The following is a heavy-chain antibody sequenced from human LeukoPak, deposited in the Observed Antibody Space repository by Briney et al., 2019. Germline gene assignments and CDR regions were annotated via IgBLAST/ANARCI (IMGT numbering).Heavy chain of an antibody. J-gene: IGHJ4*02. CDR1: GFTFSSYS. CDR3: ARGMNRPDY. Sequence: GGSLRLSCAASGFTFSSYSMDWVRQAPGKGLEWVSSISSSSSYIYYADPVKGRFTISRDNAKNSLYLQMSSPRAEDTAVYYCARGMNRPDYWGQGTLVTVSS. V-gene: IGHV3-21*01. CDR2: ISSSSSYI.